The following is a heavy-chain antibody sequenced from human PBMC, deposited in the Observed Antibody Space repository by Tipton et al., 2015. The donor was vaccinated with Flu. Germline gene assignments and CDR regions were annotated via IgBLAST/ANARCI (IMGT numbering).Heavy chain of an antibody. J-gene: IGHJ5*02. Sequence: TLSLTCAVSGDSIRSGYCWGWIRQPPGKGLEWIANICQTGSTYHNPSLKSRPIITVDRSKNQFSLKLNSVTAADSAVYYCARRDNSNYVSEPKNWFDPWGPGTVVTVSS. D-gene: IGHD4-11*01. V-gene: IGHV4-38-2*01. CDR1: GDSIRSGYC. CDR2: ICQTGST. CDR3: ARRDNSNYVSEPKNWFDP.